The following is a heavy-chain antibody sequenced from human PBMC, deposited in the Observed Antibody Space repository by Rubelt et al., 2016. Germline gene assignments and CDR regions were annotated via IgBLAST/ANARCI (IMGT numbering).Heavy chain of an antibody. V-gene: IGHV3-23*01. CDR2: IGVTEGTT. J-gene: IGHJ3*02. Sequence: QLLESGGDLVQPGGSLRLSCVASGFTFSNYAMSWVRQAPGKGLEWVSGIGVTEGTTYYADSVKGRFTISRDNAKNALYLQMNSLRAEDSAVYYCARDVVAKDAFDIWGQGAMVTVSS. CDR1: GFTFSNYA. CDR3: ARDVVAKDAFDI.